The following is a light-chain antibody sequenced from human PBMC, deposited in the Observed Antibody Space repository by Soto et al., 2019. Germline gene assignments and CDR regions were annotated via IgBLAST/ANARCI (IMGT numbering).Light chain of an antibody. J-gene: IGLJ1*01. V-gene: IGLV2-8*01. CDR2: EVS. CDR3: SSYAGSNNV. Sequence: QSALTQPPSASGSPGQSVTISCTGTSSDVGGYNFVSWYQQHPGKAPKLMIYEVSRRPSGVPDRFSGSKSGHTASLTVSGLQAEDEADYYCSSYAGSNNVFGTGTQLTVL. CDR1: SSDVGGYNF.